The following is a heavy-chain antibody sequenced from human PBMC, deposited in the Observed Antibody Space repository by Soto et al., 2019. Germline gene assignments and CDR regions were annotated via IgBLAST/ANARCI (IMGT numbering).Heavy chain of an antibody. CDR2: ISAYNGNT. J-gene: IGHJ6*03. Sequence: ASVNVSCKASGYTFTSYGISWVRQAPGQGLEWMGLISAYNGNTNYAQKLQGRVTMTTDTSTSTAYMELRSLRSEDTAVYYCERVALTGGDYYYYYMDVWGKGTTVTVSS. CDR3: ERVALTGGDYYYYYMDV. CDR1: GYTFTSYG. D-gene: IGHD3-10*01. V-gene: IGHV1-18*01.